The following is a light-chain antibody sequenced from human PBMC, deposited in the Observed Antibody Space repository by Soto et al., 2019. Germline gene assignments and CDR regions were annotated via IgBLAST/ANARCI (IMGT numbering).Light chain of an antibody. V-gene: IGKV3-11*01. J-gene: IGKJ2*01. Sequence: EIVLTQSPATLSLAPGEGATLSCRASQSVSPYLAWYQQKPGQAPRLLLYDTSNRATGIPARFSGSGSGTDFTLTISSLEPEDFAVYYCQQRSDWPPGYTFGQGTKLEIK. CDR3: QQRSDWPPGYT. CDR1: QSVSPY. CDR2: DTS.